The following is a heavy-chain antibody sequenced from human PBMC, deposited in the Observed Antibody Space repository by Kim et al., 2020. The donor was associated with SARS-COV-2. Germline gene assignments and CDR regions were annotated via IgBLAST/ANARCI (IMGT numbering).Heavy chain of an antibody. CDR3: ARDTGPRYFSAFDI. V-gene: IGHV4-4*07. Sequence: NPSLQTRVTMSGDTAKNQFSLKLSSVTAADAAVYYCARDTGPRYFSAFDIWGQGTMVTVSS. D-gene: IGHD3-9*01. J-gene: IGHJ3*02.